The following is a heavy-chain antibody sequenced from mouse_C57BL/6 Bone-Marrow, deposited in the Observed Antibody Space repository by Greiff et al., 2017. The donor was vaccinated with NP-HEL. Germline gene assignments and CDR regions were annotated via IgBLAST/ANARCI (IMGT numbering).Heavy chain of an antibody. CDR1: GYAFTNYL. Sequence: VQGVESGAELVRPGTSVKVSCKASGYAFTNYLIEWVKQRPGQGLEWIGVINPGSGGTNYNEKFKGKATLTADKSSSTAYMQLSSLTSEDSAVYFCARSRLLKAMDYWGQGTSVTVSS. J-gene: IGHJ4*01. CDR2: INPGSGGT. V-gene: IGHV1-54*01. D-gene: IGHD1-1*01. CDR3: ARSRLLKAMDY.